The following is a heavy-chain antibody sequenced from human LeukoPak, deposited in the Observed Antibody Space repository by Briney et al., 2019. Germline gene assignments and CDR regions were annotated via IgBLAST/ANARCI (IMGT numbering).Heavy chain of an antibody. CDR1: GFTLSSYW. CDR3: ARDCSSTTCQYFFDY. V-gene: IGHV3-74*03. Sequence: GGSLRLSCAASGFTLSSYWMHWVRQAPGEGLEWVSTINANSGTTSYAASVRGRFTISRENSKNTVYLQMNSLRAGDTAVYYCARDCSSTTCQYFFDYWGQGTLVTVSS. D-gene: IGHD2-2*01. CDR2: INANSGTT. J-gene: IGHJ4*02.